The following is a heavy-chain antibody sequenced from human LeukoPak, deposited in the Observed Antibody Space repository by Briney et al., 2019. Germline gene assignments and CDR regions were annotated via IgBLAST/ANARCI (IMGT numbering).Heavy chain of an antibody. D-gene: IGHD2-2*01. CDR2: IIPILGIA. CDR1: GGTFSSYT. Sequence: ASVKVSCKASGGTFSSYTISLVPQAPGHGLEWMGRIIPILGIANYAQKLQGRVTITADKSTSTAYMGLSRLRSEDTAVYYCARALKVCSSTSCDDYWGQGTLVTVSS. J-gene: IGHJ4*02. V-gene: IGHV1-69*02. CDR3: ARALKVCSSTSCDDY.